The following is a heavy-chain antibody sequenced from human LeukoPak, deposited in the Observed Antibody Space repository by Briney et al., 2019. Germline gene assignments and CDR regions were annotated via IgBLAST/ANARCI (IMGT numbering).Heavy chain of an antibody. V-gene: IGHV3-7*02. J-gene: IGHJ4*02. CDR1: GFSFSRYW. Sequence: GGSLRLSCAASGFSFSRYWMSWVRQAPGKGLEWVANIKQDGSEKYHVDSVKGRFTISRDNAKNSLYLQMNSLRAEDTAVYYCARHNPYSSGWYCFDDWGQGTLVTVSS. CDR2: IKQDGSEK. D-gene: IGHD6-13*01. CDR3: ARHNPYSSGWYCFDD.